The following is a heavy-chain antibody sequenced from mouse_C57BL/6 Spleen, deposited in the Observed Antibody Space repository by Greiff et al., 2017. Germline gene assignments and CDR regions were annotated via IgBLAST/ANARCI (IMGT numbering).Heavy chain of an antibody. CDR3: AKGLLQVQDYYYAMDY. V-gene: IGHV2-5*01. Sequence: QVQLQQSGPGLVQPSQSLSITCTVSGFSLTSYGVHWVRQSPGKGLEWLGVIWRGGSTDYNAAFMSRLSITKDNSKSQVFFKMNSLQADDTAIYYCAKGLLQVQDYYYAMDYWGQGTSVTVSS. J-gene: IGHJ4*01. CDR1: GFSLTSYG. D-gene: IGHD2-3*01. CDR2: IWRGGST.